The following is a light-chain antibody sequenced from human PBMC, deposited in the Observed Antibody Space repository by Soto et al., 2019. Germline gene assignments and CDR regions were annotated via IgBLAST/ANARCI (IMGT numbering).Light chain of an antibody. CDR1: QSVSNYY. CDR2: DAS. Sequence: EIVLTQPPCTLSLSPGERATLSCRASQSVSNYYLAWYQQKPGQAPRLLIYDASSRATGIPDRFSGSGSGTDFTLTINRLEPEDFAVYYCQHYGSPRTFGQGTKVDIK. V-gene: IGKV3-20*01. J-gene: IGKJ1*01. CDR3: QHYGSPRT.